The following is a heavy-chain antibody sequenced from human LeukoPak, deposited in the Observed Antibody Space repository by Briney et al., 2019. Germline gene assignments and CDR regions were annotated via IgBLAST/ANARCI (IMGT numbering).Heavy chain of an antibody. J-gene: IGHJ4*02. CDR1: GFTFSSYA. CDR3: AREEYYYDSSGYSRFSDY. V-gene: IGHV3-30*01. D-gene: IGHD3-22*01. Sequence: PGGSLRLSCAASGFTFSSYAMHWVRQAPGKGLEWVAVISYDGSNKYYADSVKGRFTISRDNSKNTLYLQMNSLRAEDTAVYDCAREEYYYDSSGYSRFSDYWGQGTLVTVSS. CDR2: ISYDGSNK.